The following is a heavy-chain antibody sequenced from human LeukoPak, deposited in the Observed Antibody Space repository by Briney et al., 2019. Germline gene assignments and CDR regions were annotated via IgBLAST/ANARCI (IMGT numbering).Heavy chain of an antibody. J-gene: IGHJ4*02. CDR3: AKDGSYLDY. D-gene: IGHD1-26*01. V-gene: IGHV3-48*03. CDR1: GFTFSSSE. CDR2: ISGSGSTI. Sequence: PGGSLRLSCAASGFTFSSSEMNWVRQAPGNGLEWVSYISGSGSTIYYADSVKGRFTISRDNSKTTLYLQMNSLRAEDTAVYYCAKDGSYLDYWGQGTLVTVSS.